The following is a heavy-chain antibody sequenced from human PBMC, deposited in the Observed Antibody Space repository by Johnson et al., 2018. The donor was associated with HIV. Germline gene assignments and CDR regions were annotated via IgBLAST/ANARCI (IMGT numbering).Heavy chain of an antibody. D-gene: IGHD3-10*01. CDR3: ARGTITLIRGVIGFDI. J-gene: IGHJ3*02. CDR2: INWNGGST. Sequence: VQLVESGGGVVRPGGSLRLSCAASGFTFDDYGMSWVRQAPGKGLEWVSGINWNGGSTGYADSVKGRFTISRDNAKHSLYLQMNTLRAEDTAVYYCARGTITLIRGVIGFDIWGQGTMDTVSS. V-gene: IGHV3-20*04. CDR1: GFTFDDYG.